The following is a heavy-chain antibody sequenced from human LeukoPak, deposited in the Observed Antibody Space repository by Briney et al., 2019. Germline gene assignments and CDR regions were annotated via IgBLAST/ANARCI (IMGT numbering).Heavy chain of an antibody. D-gene: IGHD3-10*01. CDR1: GYTLTGYN. Sequence: ASVKVSCKASGYTLTGYNRHGGRQALGQGLEWMGWINPKSGGTNYAQKFQGRVTMTRDTSITTAYMELSSLRSDDTATAVYYCARRQTGSEYYRSLGYWGQGTLVTVSS. CDR3: ARRQTGSEYYRSLGY. J-gene: IGHJ4*02. V-gene: IGHV1-2*02. CDR2: INPKSGGT.